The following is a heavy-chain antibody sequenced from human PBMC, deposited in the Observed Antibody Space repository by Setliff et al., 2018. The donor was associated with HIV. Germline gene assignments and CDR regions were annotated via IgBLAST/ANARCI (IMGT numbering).Heavy chain of an antibody. CDR2: IIPIFNTG. V-gene: IGHV1-69*13. J-gene: IGHJ3*01. CDR3: TTGRHYYDSSDYPADPFDV. CDR1: GGIFINSA. D-gene: IGHD3-22*01. Sequence: SVKVSCKASGGIFINSAFNWVRQAPGQGLEWMGSIIPIFNTGNYAQNFQGRITITADGSTSTVYMELSSLRSEDTAVYYCTTGRHYYDSSDYPADPFDVWGQGTLVTVSS.